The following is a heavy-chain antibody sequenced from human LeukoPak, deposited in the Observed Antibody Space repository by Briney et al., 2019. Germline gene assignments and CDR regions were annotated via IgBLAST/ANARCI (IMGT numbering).Heavy chain of an antibody. Sequence: SGTLSLTCAVSGGSISSSNWWSWVRQPPGKGLEWIGEIYHSGSTNYNPSLKSRVTISVDRSKNQFSLKLSSVTAADTAVYYCARGGIYGSGSLLASWFDPWGQGTLVTVSS. J-gene: IGHJ5*02. V-gene: IGHV4-4*02. CDR3: ARGGIYGSGSLLASWFDP. CDR2: IYHSGST. CDR1: GGSISSSNW. D-gene: IGHD3-10*01.